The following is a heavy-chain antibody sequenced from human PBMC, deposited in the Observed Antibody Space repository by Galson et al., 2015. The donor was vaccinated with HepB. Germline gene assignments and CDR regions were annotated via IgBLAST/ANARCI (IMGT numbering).Heavy chain of an antibody. CDR2: ISYDGSEK. D-gene: IGHD1-7*01. CDR3: TSGRPPITLSTTAGDFES. V-gene: IGHV3-30*03. Sequence: SLRLSCAASGFMFSNFGMQWVRQAPGKGLEWVACISYDGSEKYYADSVKGRFTVSRDNSKKILYLEMNRLRIDDTALYYCTSGRPPITLSTTAGDFESWGQGTLVTVSP. CDR1: GFMFSNFG. J-gene: IGHJ4*02.